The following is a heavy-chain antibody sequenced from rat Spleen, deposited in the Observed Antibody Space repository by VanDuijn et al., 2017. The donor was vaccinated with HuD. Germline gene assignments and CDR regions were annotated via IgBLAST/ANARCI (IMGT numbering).Heavy chain of an antibody. Sequence: EVQLVESGGGLVQPGRSLKLSCAASGFTFSDYNMAWVRQAPKKGLEWVATIIYDGSRTYYRDSVKGRFTISRDNAQNTLYLQMSKLGSEDTAIYYCARARYYRPFDYWGQGVMVTVSS. CDR1: GFTFSDYN. V-gene: IGHV5S10*01. CDR3: ARARYYRPFDY. D-gene: IGHD1-1*01. J-gene: IGHJ2*01. CDR2: IIYDGSRT.